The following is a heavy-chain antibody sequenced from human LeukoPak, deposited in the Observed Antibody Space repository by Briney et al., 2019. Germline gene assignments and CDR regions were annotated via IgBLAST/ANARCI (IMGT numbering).Heavy chain of an antibody. Sequence: SQTLSLTCAISGDIISSNSVAWNWIRQSPSRGLEWLGRTYYRSKWYSDYPLSVKSRITINPDTSKNQFSLHLNSVTPEDTGVYYCARDLGWFDSWGQGTLVTVSS. J-gene: IGHJ5*01. CDR3: ARDLGWFDS. V-gene: IGHV6-1*01. CDR1: GDIISSNSVA. CDR2: TYYRSKWYS.